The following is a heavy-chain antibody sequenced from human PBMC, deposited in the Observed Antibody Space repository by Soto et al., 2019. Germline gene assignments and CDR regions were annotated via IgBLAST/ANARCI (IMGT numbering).Heavy chain of an antibody. Sequence: QMQLQESGPGLVKPSETLSLTCTVSGGSISSSSYYWGWIRQPPGKGLEWIGSIYYSGSTYYNPSLKRRVTIAVDTSKNQFSLKLRPVTAADTAVYFCARGVDSGSYEYFQQWGQGTLVTVSS. J-gene: IGHJ1*01. CDR3: ARGVDSGSYEYFQQ. V-gene: IGHV4-39*01. CDR2: IYYSGST. D-gene: IGHD1-26*01. CDR1: GGSISSSSYY.